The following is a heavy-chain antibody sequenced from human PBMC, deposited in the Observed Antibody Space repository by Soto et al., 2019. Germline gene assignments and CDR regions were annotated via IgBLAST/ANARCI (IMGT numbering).Heavy chain of an antibody. CDR1: GGSISSGGYY. D-gene: IGHD3-10*01. V-gene: IGHV4-31*03. CDR2: IYYSGST. Sequence: QVQLQESGPGLVKPSQTLSLTCTVSGGSISSGGYYWSWIRQHPGKGLEWIGYIYYSGSTYYNPSLKCRVTISVDTSKNQFSLKLSSVTAADTAVYYCAREELLWFGELRGWFDPWGQGTLVTVSS. CDR3: AREELLWFGELRGWFDP. J-gene: IGHJ5*02.